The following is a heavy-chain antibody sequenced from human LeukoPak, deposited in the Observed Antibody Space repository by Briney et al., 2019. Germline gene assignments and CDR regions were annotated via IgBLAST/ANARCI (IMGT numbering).Heavy chain of an antibody. CDR2: IHFDARNT. CDR1: GFTFSAYG. D-gene: IGHD3-22*01. V-gene: IGHV3-30*06. CDR3: ARLKHSHDSSGFTADY. Sequence: GGSLRLSCAASGFTFSAYGMHWVRQAPGKGLEWVSFIHFDARNTYYADSLKGRFTISRDDSTNTLFLLMNSLRTEDTATYHCARLKHSHDSSGFTADYWGQGTLVTVSS. J-gene: IGHJ4*02.